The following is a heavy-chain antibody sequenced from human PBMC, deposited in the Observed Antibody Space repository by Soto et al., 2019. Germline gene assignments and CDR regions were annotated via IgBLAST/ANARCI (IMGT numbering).Heavy chain of an antibody. CDR2: IYYSGST. Sequence: SETLSLTCTVSGGSISSYYWSWIRQPPGKGLEWIGYIYYSGSTNSNPSLKSRVTISVDTSKNQFSLKLSSVTAADTAVYYCARDSKRGYSGYDKLDYWGQGILVTVSS. CDR1: GGSISSYY. D-gene: IGHD5-12*01. CDR3: ARDSKRGYSGYDKLDY. J-gene: IGHJ4*02. V-gene: IGHV4-59*01.